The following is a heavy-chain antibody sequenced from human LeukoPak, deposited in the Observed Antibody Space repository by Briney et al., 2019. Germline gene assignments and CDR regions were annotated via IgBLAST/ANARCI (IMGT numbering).Heavy chain of an antibody. V-gene: IGHV3-7*01. Sequence: GGSLRLSCTASGFTFSIYWMSWVRQAPGKGPEWVANIEQDGSEMYYVDSVKGRFTISRDNAKNSLYLQMNSLRVEDTAVYYCARPSYNSGSYFDYWGQGTLVTV. CDR3: ARPSYNSGSYFDY. CDR2: IEQDGSEM. CDR1: GFTFSIYW. D-gene: IGHD3-10*01. J-gene: IGHJ4*02.